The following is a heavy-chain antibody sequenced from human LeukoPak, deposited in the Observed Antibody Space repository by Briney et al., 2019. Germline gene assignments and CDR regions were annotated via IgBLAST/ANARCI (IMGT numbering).Heavy chain of an antibody. Sequence: AGGSLRLSCAASGFTFSSYAMHWVRQAPGKGLEWVAVISYDGSNKYYADSVKGRFTISRDNSKNTLYLQMNSLRAEDTAVYYCARDTYYDFWSGYYAANAFDIWGQGTMVTVSS. D-gene: IGHD3-3*01. J-gene: IGHJ3*02. CDR1: GFTFSSYA. V-gene: IGHV3-30-3*01. CDR3: ARDTYYDFWSGYYAANAFDI. CDR2: ISYDGSNK.